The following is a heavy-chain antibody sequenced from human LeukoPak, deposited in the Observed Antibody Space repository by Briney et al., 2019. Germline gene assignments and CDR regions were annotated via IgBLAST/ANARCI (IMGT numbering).Heavy chain of an antibody. J-gene: IGHJ6*04. V-gene: IGHV1-24*01. CDR3: ATVRDFATIAVPGFNV. D-gene: IGHD6-19*01. CDR2: FDPEEGET. CDR1: GDSLTEVP. Sequence: ASVKVSCKVSGDSLTEVPMYWVRQAPGKGLEWMGGFDPEEGETIYAQKFQGRVTMTEDTSTDTAYMELSGLRSEDTAIYYCATVRDFATIAVPGFNVWGKGTTVTVSS.